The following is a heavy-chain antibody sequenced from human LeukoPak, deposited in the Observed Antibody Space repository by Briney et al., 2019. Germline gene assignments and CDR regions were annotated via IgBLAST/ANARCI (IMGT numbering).Heavy chain of an antibody. J-gene: IGHJ4*02. D-gene: IGHD4-17*01. CDR3: ARGGDYKNDY. V-gene: IGHV3-74*01. CDR1: GFTFSSYW. Sequence: GGSLRLSCAASGFTFSSYWMHWVRRTSGKGLVWVSRINGAGSSISYADSVKGRVTISRDNAKNTLYLQMNNLRAEDTAVYYCARGGDYKNDYWGQGTLVTVSS. CDR2: INGAGSSI.